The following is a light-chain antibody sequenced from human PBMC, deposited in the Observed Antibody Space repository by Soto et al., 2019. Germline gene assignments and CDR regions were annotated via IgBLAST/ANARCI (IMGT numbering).Light chain of an antibody. CDR2: EGT. V-gene: IGLV2-23*01. Sequence: QSALTQPASVSGSPGQSITISCIGTSSDFGTYNLFSWYQQHPGRAPKLIIYEGTKRPSGVSNRFSGSKSGNTASLTVSGLQAEDEADYFCCSYAATFSLFGGGTQLTVL. J-gene: IGLJ3*02. CDR3: CSYAATFSL. CDR1: SSDFGTYNL.